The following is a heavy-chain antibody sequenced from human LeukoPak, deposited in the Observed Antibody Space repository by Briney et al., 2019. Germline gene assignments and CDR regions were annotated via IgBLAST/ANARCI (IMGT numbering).Heavy chain of an antibody. CDR3: ARGWYRYCGGGSCYSIDY. CDR1: GFTFSSYA. J-gene: IGHJ4*02. D-gene: IGHD2-15*01. CDR2: ISYDGGNK. V-gene: IGHV3-30*04. Sequence: GGSLRLSCAASGFTFSSYAMHWVRQAPGKGLEWVAVISYDGGNKFYADSVRGRFTISRDNSKNTLYLQMNSLRAEDTAVYYSARGWYRYCGGGSCYSIDYWGQGTHVTVSS.